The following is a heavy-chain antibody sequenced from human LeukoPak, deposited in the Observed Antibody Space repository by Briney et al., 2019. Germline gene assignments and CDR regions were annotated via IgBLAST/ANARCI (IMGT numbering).Heavy chain of an antibody. D-gene: IGHD4/OR15-4a*01. CDR3: ARRAGAYSHPYDY. V-gene: IGHV3-53*01. Sequence: LAGGSLRLSCTVSGFSVSDNSMSWVRQAPGKGLEWVSFIYSGTTHYSDSVKGRFTISRGNSKNTLYLQMNSLRAEDTAVYYCARRAGAYSHPYDYWGQGTLVTVSS. CDR1: GFSVSDNS. J-gene: IGHJ4*02. CDR2: IYSGTT.